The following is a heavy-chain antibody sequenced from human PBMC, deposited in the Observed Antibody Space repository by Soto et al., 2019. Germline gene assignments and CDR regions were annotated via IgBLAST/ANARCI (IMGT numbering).Heavy chain of an antibody. CDR2: ISGSGGST. J-gene: IGHJ4*02. Sequence: GGSLRLSCAASGFTFSSYAMSWVRQAPGKGLEWVSAISGSGGSTYYADSVKGRFTISRDNSKNTLYLQMNSLRAEDTAVYYCAKSIKSYYDSSGYYSRIFDYWGQGTLVTVSS. V-gene: IGHV3-23*01. CDR1: GFTFSSYA. D-gene: IGHD3-22*01. CDR3: AKSIKSYYDSSGYYSRIFDY.